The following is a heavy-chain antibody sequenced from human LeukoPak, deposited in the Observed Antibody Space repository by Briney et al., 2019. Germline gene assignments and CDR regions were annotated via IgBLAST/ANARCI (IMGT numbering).Heavy chain of an antibody. CDR2: TSFDGTNK. J-gene: IGHJ4*02. D-gene: IGHD6-19*01. Sequence: PGRSLRLSCAVSGFTFSTFWFHWVRQAPGKGLECVAVTSFDGTNKYYADSVKGRFTISRDNSKNTLYLEMNSLRAEDTAVYYCAKDRWLSGWYPNFDSWGQGTLVTVSS. CDR1: GFTFSTFW. CDR3: AKDRWLSGWYPNFDS. V-gene: IGHV3-30*18.